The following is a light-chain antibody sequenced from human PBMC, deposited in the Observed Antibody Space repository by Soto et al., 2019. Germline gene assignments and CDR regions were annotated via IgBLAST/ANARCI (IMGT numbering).Light chain of an antibody. J-gene: IGKJ1*01. Sequence: DIQMTQSPSSLSASVGDRVTITCRASQDIRIDLGWFQQKPGKAPKRLIYAASSLQSGVPSRFSGSGSGTVFTLTISSLQPEDFATYYCLQHNNYPPTFGQGTKVEI. CDR3: LQHNNYPPT. CDR1: QDIRID. CDR2: AAS. V-gene: IGKV1-17*01.